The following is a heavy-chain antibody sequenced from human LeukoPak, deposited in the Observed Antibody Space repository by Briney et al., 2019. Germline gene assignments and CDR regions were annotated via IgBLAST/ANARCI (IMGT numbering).Heavy chain of an antibody. Sequence: GGSLRLSCAASGFTFSTYTMNWVRQAPGKGLEWVSCITSSSYIYYSDSVKGRFTISRDDAKKSLYLQMNSLGAEDTAVYYCARDTNYYDSSGYYSGSDFDHWGQGTLVTVSS. CDR2: ITSSSYI. D-gene: IGHD3-22*01. CDR1: GFTFSTYT. CDR3: ARDTNYYDSSGYYSGSDFDH. J-gene: IGHJ4*02. V-gene: IGHV3-21*01.